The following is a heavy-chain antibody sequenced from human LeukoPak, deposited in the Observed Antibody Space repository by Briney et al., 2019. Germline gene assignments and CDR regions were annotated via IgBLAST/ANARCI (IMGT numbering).Heavy chain of an antibody. J-gene: IGHJ4*02. CDR2: IYYSGST. V-gene: IGHV4-59*01. Sequence: SETLSLTCTASGGSISSYYWSWIRQPPGKGLEWIGYIYYSGSTNYNPSLKSRVTISVDTSKNQFSLKLSSVTAADTAVYYCARDKTGGVFDYWGQGTLVTVSS. D-gene: IGHD3-16*01. CDR3: ARDKTGGVFDY. CDR1: GGSISSYY.